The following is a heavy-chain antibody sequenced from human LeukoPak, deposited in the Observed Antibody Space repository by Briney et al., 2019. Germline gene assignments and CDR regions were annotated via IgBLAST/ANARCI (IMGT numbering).Heavy chain of an antibody. J-gene: IGHJ3*02. CDR3: AREVRWPEWAFDI. CDR2: ISSSGSTI. V-gene: IGHV3-11*04. Sequence: TGGSLRLSCAASGFTFSDYYMSWIRQAPGKGLEWVSCISSSGSTIYYADSVKGRFTISRDNAKNSLYLQMNSLRAEDTAVYYCAREVRWPEWAFDIWGQGTMVTVSS. CDR1: GFTFSDYY. D-gene: IGHD5-24*01.